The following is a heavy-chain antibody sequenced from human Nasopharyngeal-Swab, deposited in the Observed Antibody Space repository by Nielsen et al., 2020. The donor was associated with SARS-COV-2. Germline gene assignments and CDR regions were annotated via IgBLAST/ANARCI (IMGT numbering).Heavy chain of an antibody. D-gene: IGHD2-2*01. J-gene: IGHJ4*02. Sequence: GGSLRLSCAASGFTFSSYSMNWVRQAPGKGLEWVSYISSSSSTIYYADSVKGRFTTSRDNAKNSLYLQMNSLRAEDTAVYYCARDIVVVPVTFDYWGQGTLVTVSS. CDR3: ARDIVVVPVTFDY. CDR1: GFTFSSYS. CDR2: ISSSSSTI. V-gene: IGHV3-48*01.